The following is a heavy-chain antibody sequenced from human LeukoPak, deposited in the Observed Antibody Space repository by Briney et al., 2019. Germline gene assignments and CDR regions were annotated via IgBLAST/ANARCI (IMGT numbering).Heavy chain of an antibody. D-gene: IGHD1-26*01. V-gene: IGHV3-7*01. CDR1: GLSFSTFW. CDR3: ARDVGGSLDY. J-gene: IGHJ4*02. Sequence: GGSLRLSCAASGLSFSTFWMAWVRQAPGKGLEWVANIKEDESAKHQADSVKGRFTIFRDNAQNSVYLQMSSLRGEDTAVYYCARDVGGSLDYWGQGTLVTVSS. CDR2: IKEDESAK.